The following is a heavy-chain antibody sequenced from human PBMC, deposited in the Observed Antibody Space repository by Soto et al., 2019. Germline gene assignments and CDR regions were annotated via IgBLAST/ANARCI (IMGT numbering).Heavy chain of an antibody. Sequence: SVNVSCKASGGTFGSYTISWVRQAPGQGLEWMGRIIPILGIANYAQKFQGRVTITADKSTSTAYMELSSLRSEDTAVYYCARDCSSTSCYPPAWGQGTLVTVSS. V-gene: IGHV1-69*04. D-gene: IGHD2-2*01. CDR2: IIPILGIA. J-gene: IGHJ4*02. CDR3: ARDCSSTSCYPPA. CDR1: GGTFGSYT.